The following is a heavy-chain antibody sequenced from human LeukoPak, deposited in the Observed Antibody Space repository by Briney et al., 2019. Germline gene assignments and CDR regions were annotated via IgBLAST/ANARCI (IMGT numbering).Heavy chain of an antibody. D-gene: IGHD3-22*01. Sequence: SLRLSCAASGFTFDDYAMRWVRQAPGKGLEWVSGISWNSGSIGYADSVKGRFTISRDNAKNSLYLQMNSLRAEDTALYYCAKGGYYDSSGPTAYFDYWGRGTLVTVSS. CDR2: ISWNSGSI. CDR3: AKGGYYDSSGPTAYFDY. J-gene: IGHJ4*02. CDR1: GFTFDDYA. V-gene: IGHV3-9*01.